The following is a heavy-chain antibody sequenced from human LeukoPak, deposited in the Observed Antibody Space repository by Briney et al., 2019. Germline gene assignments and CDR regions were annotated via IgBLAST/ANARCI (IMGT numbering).Heavy chain of an antibody. D-gene: IGHD5-12*01. V-gene: IGHV3-30*02. CDR3: AKDGDYSGYPKPYYYFYMDV. J-gene: IGHJ6*03. CDR1: GFSFSHYG. Sequence: PGGSLTLSCSPSGFSFSHYGTHCVRQAAGKGLEWVAFIRYDGNTKYYADCVKGRFTITRDIPKNTVFLQMNSLRIEETAVYYCAKDGDYSGYPKPYYYFYMDVWGKGTTVTISS. CDR2: IRYDGNTK.